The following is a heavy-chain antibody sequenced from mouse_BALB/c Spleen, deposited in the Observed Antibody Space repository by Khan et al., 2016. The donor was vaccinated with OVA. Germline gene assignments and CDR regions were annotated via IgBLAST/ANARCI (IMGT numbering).Heavy chain of an antibody. Sequence: EVELVESGGDLVKPGGSLKLSCAASGFTFSTYGMSWVRQTPDRRLEWVATVSTGGTYTYYLDSVTGRFTISRDNAKNTLYLQMSSLKSEDTAMFYCTRLAYYYDSEGFAYWGQGTLVTVSA. CDR3: TRLAYYYDSEGFAY. CDR1: GFTFSTYG. J-gene: IGHJ3*01. V-gene: IGHV5-6*01. CDR2: VSTGGTYT. D-gene: IGHD1-1*01.